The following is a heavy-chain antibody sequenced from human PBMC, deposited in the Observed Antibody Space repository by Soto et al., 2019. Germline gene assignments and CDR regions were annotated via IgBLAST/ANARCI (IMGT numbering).Heavy chain of an antibody. J-gene: IGHJ4*02. CDR3: ARDGYSSGWSYYFDY. D-gene: IGHD6-19*01. CDR2: IIPIFGTA. V-gene: IGHV1-69*13. CDR1: GGTFSSYA. Sequence: SVKVSCKASGGTFSSYAISWVRQAPGQGLEWVGGIIPIFGTANYAQKFQGRVTITADESTSTAYMELSSLRSEDTAVYYCARDGYSSGWSYYFDYWGQGTLVTVSS.